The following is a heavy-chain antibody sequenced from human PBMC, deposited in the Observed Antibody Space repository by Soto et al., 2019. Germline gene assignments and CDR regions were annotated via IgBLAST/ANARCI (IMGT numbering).Heavy chain of an antibody. J-gene: IGHJ4*02. D-gene: IGHD3-10*01. CDR3: ARHRGPEPVY. CDR1: GGSISGYY. V-gene: IGHV4-39*01. CDR2: LFYGGTT. Sequence: QVQLQESGPGLVKPSETLSLTCTVSGGSISGYYWTWIRQPPGKGLEWVGSLFYGGTTDYNPSLNSRLTMYLDTSKNHLSMKLRSVTAADTAVYYCARHRGPEPVYWGQGTLVTASS.